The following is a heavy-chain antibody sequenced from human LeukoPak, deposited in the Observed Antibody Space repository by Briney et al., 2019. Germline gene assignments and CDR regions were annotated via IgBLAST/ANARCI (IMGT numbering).Heavy chain of an antibody. CDR3: ARSAGLKSTYYDYAWGSYRYPFDFDY. J-gene: IGHJ4*02. CDR2: INPNSGGT. Sequence: ASVEVSCKASGYTFTGYYMHWVRQAPGQGLEWMGWINPNSGGTNYAQKFQGRVTMTRDTSISTAYMELSRLRSDDTAVYYCARSAGLKSTYYDYAWGSYRYPFDFDYWGQGTLVTVSS. CDR1: GYTFTGYY. D-gene: IGHD3-16*02. V-gene: IGHV1-2*02.